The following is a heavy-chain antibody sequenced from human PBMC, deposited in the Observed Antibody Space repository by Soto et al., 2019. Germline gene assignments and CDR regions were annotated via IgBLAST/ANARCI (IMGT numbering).Heavy chain of an antibody. CDR1: GGTFSSYA. Sequence: SVKVSCKASGGTFSSYAISWVRQAPGQGLEWMGGIIPIFGTANCAQKFQGRVTITADESTSTAYMELSSLRSEDTAVYYCARDRGDGYNFSPSDAFDIWVQGTMVTVS. J-gene: IGHJ3*02. CDR3: ARDRGDGYNFSPSDAFDI. D-gene: IGHD5-12*01. CDR2: IIPIFGTA. V-gene: IGHV1-69*13.